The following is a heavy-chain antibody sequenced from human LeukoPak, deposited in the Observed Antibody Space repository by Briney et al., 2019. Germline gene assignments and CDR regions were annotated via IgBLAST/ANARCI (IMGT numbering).Heavy chain of an antibody. Sequence: PSQTLSLTCTVSGGSISSGDYYWSWIRQPPGKGLEWIGYIYYSGSTYYNPSLKSRVTISVDTSKNQFSLKLSSVTAADTAVYYCARVPDTALNYYFDYWGQGTLVTVSS. CDR3: ARVPDTALNYYFDY. CDR1: GGSISSGDYY. J-gene: IGHJ4*02. D-gene: IGHD5-18*01. V-gene: IGHV4-30-4*01. CDR2: IYYSGST.